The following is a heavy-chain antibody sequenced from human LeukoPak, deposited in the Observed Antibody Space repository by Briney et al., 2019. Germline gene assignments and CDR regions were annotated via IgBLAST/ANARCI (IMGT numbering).Heavy chain of an antibody. CDR2: IYSGGDT. CDR3: AKGRTGGRPFDY. J-gene: IGHJ4*02. D-gene: IGHD1-26*01. CDR1: GFFVSNNY. V-gene: IGHV3-53*01. Sequence: GGSLRLSCAASGFFVSNNYMSWVRQAPGKGLEWVSVIYSGGDTYYADSVKGRFTISRDNSKNTLYLQMNSLRAEDTAVYYCAKGRTGGRPFDYWGQGTLVSVSS.